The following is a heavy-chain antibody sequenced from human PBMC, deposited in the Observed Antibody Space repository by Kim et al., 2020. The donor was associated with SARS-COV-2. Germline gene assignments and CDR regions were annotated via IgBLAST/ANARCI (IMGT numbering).Heavy chain of an antibody. CDR3: AREVMITFGGVIPRYYYYDMDV. CDR1: GFTFSSYE. Sequence: GGSLRLSCAASGFTFSSYEMNWVRQAPGKGLEWVSYISSSGSTIYYADSVKGRFTISRDNAKNSLYLQMNSLRAEDTAVYYCAREVMITFGGVIPRYYYYDMDVWGQGTTVTVSS. CDR2: ISSSGSTI. D-gene: IGHD3-16*02. V-gene: IGHV3-48*03. J-gene: IGHJ6*02.